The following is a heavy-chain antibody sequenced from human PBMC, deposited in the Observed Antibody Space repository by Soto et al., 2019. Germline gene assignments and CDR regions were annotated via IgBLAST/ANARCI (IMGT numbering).Heavy chain of an antibody. V-gene: IGHV1-8*01. D-gene: IGHD6-19*01. CDR2: MNPNSGNT. CDR3: ARGFIAVARRTLQDYYGMDV. J-gene: IGHJ6*02. CDR1: GYTFTSYD. Sequence: QVPLVQSGAEVKKPGASVKVSCKASGYTFTSYDINWVRQATGQGLEWMGWMNPNSGNTGYAQKFQGRVTMTRNTSISTAYMELSSLRSEDTAVYYCARGFIAVARRTLQDYYGMDVWGQGTTVTVSS.